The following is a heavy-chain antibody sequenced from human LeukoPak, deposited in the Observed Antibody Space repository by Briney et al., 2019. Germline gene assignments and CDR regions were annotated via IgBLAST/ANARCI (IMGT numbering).Heavy chain of an antibody. CDR2: INPSGGST. Sequence: GASVKVSCKASGYTFTSYYMHWVRQAPGQGLEWMGIINPSGGSTSYAQEFQGRVTMTRDTSTSTVYMELSSLRSEDTAVYYCARDMITFGGVIVSPHYFDYWGQGTLVTVSS. J-gene: IGHJ4*02. CDR3: ARDMITFGGVIVSPHYFDY. V-gene: IGHV1-46*01. CDR1: GYTFTSYY. D-gene: IGHD3-16*02.